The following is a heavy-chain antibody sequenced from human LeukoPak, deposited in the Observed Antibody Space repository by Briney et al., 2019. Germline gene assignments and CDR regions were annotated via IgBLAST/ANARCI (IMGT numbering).Heavy chain of an antibody. J-gene: IGHJ3*02. CDR1: GFTFSRYW. V-gene: IGHV3-7*01. Sequence: GGSLRLSCAASGFTFSRYWMTWVRQAPGKGLEWVAGIREDGNDKYYVDSVKGRFTISRDNAKNSLYLQMSSLRAEDTAVYYCARDLDIVLTWNYDAFDMWGQGTMVSVSS. D-gene: IGHD5/OR15-5a*01. CDR2: IREDGNDK. CDR3: ARDLDIVLTWNYDAFDM.